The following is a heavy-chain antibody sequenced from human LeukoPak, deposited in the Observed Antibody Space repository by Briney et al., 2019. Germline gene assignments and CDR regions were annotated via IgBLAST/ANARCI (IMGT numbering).Heavy chain of an antibody. D-gene: IGHD4-11*01. CDR1: GFAFNSYT. Sequence: GGSLGLSCAASGFAFNSYTIKWVRQAPGKGLEWVSAITSRGTHIYNADSVKGRFTISRDNAENSAYLQMSSLRAEDTAVYYCARVAQGATTENYYYYYLDVWGKGTTVTVSS. V-gene: IGHV3-21*01. J-gene: IGHJ6*03. CDR3: ARVAQGATTENYYYYYLDV. CDR2: ITSRGTHI.